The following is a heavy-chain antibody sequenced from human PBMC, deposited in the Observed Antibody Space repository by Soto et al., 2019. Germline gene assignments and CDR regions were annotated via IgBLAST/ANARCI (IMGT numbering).Heavy chain of an antibody. J-gene: IGHJ4*02. D-gene: IGHD1-26*01. CDR1: GDTFTANY. CDR2: INPKSGGP. CDR3: ARDLAKGGGSAGFDY. V-gene: IGHV1-2*02. Sequence: QVQLLQSGAEVKKPGASVKVSCKASGDTFTANYIHWVRQAPAQGCEWMGWINPKSGGPKYPQKFQGRDTMTRDTSVSTVSMTLTRLTSDDTAVYYCARDLAKGGGSAGFDYWGQGTLVTVSS.